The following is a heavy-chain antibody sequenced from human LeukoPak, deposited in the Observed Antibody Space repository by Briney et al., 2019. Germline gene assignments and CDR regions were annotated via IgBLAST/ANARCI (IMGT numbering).Heavy chain of an antibody. CDR2: INPNSGGT. Sequence: ASVKVSCKASGGTFSSYAISWVRQAPGQGLEWMGRINPNSGGTNYAQKFQGRVTMTRDTSISTAYMELSRLRSDDTAVYYCARVDTAMVTFIDYWGQGTLVTVSS. J-gene: IGHJ4*02. CDR3: ARVDTAMVTFIDY. CDR1: GGTFSSYA. D-gene: IGHD5-18*01. V-gene: IGHV1-2*06.